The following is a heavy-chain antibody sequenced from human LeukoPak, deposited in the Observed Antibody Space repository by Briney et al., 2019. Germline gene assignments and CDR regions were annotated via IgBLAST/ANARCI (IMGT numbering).Heavy chain of an antibody. D-gene: IGHD4-11*01. J-gene: IGHJ5*02. CDR2: MNPNSGNT. Sequence: ASVKVSCKASGYTFTSYDINWVRQATGQGLEWMGWMNPNSGNTGYAQKFQGRVTITRNTSIGTAYMELSSLRSEDTAVYYCTRGITTVTTGRSYWFDPWGQETLVTVSS. CDR3: TRGITTVTTGRSYWFDP. CDR1: GYTFTSYD. V-gene: IGHV1-8*03.